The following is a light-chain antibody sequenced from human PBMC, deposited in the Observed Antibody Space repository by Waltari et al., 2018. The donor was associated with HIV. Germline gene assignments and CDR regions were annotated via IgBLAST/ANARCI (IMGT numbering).Light chain of an antibody. CDR1: LSLTDSSDNKDY. CDR3: HQYYSVPLS. Sequence: DIVVTQSPDSLTLSLGATSTIRFTASLSLTDSSDNKDYLAWYQQKPGQPPKLLIYFASARASGVPDRFSGSGSETDFTLTISSLQAEDVAVYYCHQYYSVPLSFGGGTKVEIK. V-gene: IGKV4-1*01. J-gene: IGKJ4*01. CDR2: FAS.